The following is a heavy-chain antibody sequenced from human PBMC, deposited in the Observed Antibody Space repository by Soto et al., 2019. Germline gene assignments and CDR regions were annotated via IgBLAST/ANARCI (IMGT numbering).Heavy chain of an antibody. CDR2: IYYSAST. J-gene: IGHJ4*02. V-gene: IGHV4-31*03. CDR3: ARERSGFSHRDHHYFDY. CDR1: GGSISSGGYY. D-gene: IGHD3-10*01. Sequence: PSETLSLTCTVSGGSISSGGYYWSWIRKHPGKGLEWIGYIYYSASTYYNPSLKSRVAISVDTSKNQFSLKLSSVTAADTAVYYCARERSGFSHRDHHYFDYWGQGTLVTVSS.